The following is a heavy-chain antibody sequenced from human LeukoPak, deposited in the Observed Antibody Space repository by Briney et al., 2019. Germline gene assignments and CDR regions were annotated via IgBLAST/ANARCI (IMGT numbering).Heavy chain of an antibody. D-gene: IGHD5-18*01. J-gene: IGHJ6*02. V-gene: IGHV3-23*01. CDR1: GFTFSSYA. CDR2: ISGSGGST. Sequence: PGGSLRLSCAASGFTFSSYAMSWVRQAPGKGLEWVSAISGSGGSTYYADSVKGRFTISRDNSKNTLYLQMNSLRAEDTAVYYCAKAPEGYSYGGYYYYYYGMDVWGQGTTVTVSS. CDR3: AKAPEGYSYGGYYYYYYGMDV.